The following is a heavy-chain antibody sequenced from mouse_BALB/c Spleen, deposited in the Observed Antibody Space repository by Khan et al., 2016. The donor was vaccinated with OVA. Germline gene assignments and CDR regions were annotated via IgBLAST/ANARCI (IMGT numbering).Heavy chain of an antibody. J-gene: IGHJ1*01. CDR3: ARGWDWYFDV. Sequence: EVQLVESGGGLVQPGGSMKLSCVASGFTFSNYWMNWVRQSPEKGFEWVAEIRLKSNIYATHYAESVRGRFTISRDDSRSSVYLQMSKLGAEDTGIYYCARGWDWYFDVWGAGTTVTVSS. CDR2: IRLKSNIYAT. D-gene: IGHD3-3*01. V-gene: IGHV6-6*02. CDR1: GFTFSNYW.